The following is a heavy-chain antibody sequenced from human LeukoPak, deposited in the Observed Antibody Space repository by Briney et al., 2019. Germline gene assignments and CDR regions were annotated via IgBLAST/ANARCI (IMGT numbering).Heavy chain of an antibody. CDR1: GFMLSSTW. Sequence: GGSLRLSCAASGFMLSSTWMHWVRQAPGKGLVWVSRINSDATSTSYADSVRGRFTISRDDAKNTMYLQMNSLRAEDTATYYCVRGSPGYSSSWHAYWGQGTLVTVSS. V-gene: IGHV3-74*01. CDR3: VRGSPGYSSSWHAY. J-gene: IGHJ4*02. CDR2: INSDATST. D-gene: IGHD6-13*01.